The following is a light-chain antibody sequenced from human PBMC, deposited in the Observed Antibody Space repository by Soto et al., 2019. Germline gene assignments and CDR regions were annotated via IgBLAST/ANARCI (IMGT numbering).Light chain of an antibody. CDR3: QQYNDWPRT. Sequence: EIVMTQSPATLYVSPGERATLSCRASQSVSNNLSWYQQTPCQAPRLLIYGASTRATGIQARFSRSGSVTEFTLTISSLQSEDFAVYYCQQYNDWPRTFGQGTKVDIK. J-gene: IGKJ1*01. CDR2: GAS. CDR1: QSVSNN. V-gene: IGKV3-15*01.